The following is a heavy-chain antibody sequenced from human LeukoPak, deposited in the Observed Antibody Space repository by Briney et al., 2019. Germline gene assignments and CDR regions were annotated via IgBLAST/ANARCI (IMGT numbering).Heavy chain of an antibody. J-gene: IGHJ3*02. V-gene: IGHV3-21*01. Sequence: PGGSLRLSCAASGFTFSSYALHWVRQAPGKGLEWVSSISSSSSYIYYADSVKGRFTISRDNAKNSLYLQMNSLRAEDTAVYYCARDWRYMVRGVIITGGAFDIWGQGTMVTVSS. CDR2: ISSSSSYI. D-gene: IGHD3-10*01. CDR1: GFTFSSYA. CDR3: ARDWRYMVRGVIITGGAFDI.